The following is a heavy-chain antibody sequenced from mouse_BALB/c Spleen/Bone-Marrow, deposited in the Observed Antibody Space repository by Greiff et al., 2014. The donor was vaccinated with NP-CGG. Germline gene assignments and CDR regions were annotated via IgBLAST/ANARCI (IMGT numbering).Heavy chain of an antibody. CDR3: TRSNYGYWFFDV. D-gene: IGHD1-1*01. CDR1: GYTFTSYY. CDR2: INPSNGGT. J-gene: IGHJ1*01. Sequence: VQLQESGAELVKPGASVKLSCKASGYTFTSYYMYWVKQRPGQGLEWIGEINPSNGGTNFNGKFKSKATLTVDKSSNTAYVQLSSLTSEDSAVYHCTRSNYGYWFFDVWGAGTTVTVSS. V-gene: IGHV1S81*02.